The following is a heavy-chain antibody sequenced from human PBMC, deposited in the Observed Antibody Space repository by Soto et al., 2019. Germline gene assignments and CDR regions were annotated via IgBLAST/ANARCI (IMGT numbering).Heavy chain of an antibody. J-gene: IGHJ6*02. CDR2: ISAYNGNT. V-gene: IGHV1-18*01. CDR1: GYTFTSYG. D-gene: IGHD2-21*02. Sequence: ASVKVSCKASGYTFTSYGISWVRQAPGQGLEWRGWISAYNGNTNYAQKLQGRVTMTTDTSTSTVYMELRSLRSEDTAVYYCARDGCGGDCYDYYYYGMDVWGQGTTVTVSS. CDR3: ARDGCGGDCYDYYYYGMDV.